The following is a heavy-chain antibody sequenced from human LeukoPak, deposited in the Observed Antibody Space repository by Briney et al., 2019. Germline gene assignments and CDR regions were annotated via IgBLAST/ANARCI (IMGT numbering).Heavy chain of an antibody. D-gene: IGHD6-19*01. V-gene: IGHV1-8*01. CDR3: ARVGYSSGWPFYYYYGMDV. Sequence: GASVKVSCKASGYNFTNYDINWVRQATGQGLEWMGWMNPNSGNTGYAQKFQGRVTMTRNTSISTAYMELSSLRSEDTAVYYCARVGYSSGWPFYYYYGMDVWGRGTTVTVSS. CDR1: GYNFTNYD. CDR2: MNPNSGNT. J-gene: IGHJ6*02.